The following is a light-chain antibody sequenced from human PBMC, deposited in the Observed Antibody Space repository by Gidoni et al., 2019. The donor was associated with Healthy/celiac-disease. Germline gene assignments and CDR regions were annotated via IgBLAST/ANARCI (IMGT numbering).Light chain of an antibody. Sequence: DIQMTQSPSSLSASVGDRVTITCQASQDISNYLNWYQQKPGKAPKLLIYDASNLETGVPSRLSGSGSGTDFTFTISSLQPEDIATYYCQQYDNLPGTFGPGTKVDIK. J-gene: IGKJ3*01. CDR1: QDISNY. CDR2: DAS. CDR3: QQYDNLPGT. V-gene: IGKV1-33*01.